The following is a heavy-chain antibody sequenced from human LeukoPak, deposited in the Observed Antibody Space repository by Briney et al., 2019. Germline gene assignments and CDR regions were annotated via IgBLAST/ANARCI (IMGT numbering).Heavy chain of an antibody. CDR1: GGTFSSYA. CDR3: ARVAYCRSTTPTSCFLDY. CDR2: IIPIFGTA. J-gene: IGHJ4*02. Sequence: SVKVSCKASGGTFSSYAISWVRQAPGQGLEWMGGIIPIFGTANYAQKFQGRVTITADESTSTAYMELSSLRSEDTAVYYCARVAYCRSTTPTSCFLDYWGQGTLVTVSS. D-gene: IGHD2-2*01. V-gene: IGHV1-69*13.